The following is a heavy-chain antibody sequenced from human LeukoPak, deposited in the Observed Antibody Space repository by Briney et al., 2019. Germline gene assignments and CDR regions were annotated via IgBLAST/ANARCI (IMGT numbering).Heavy chain of an antibody. CDR3: ARGFGALLA. V-gene: IGHV3-23*05. D-gene: IGHD3-16*01. J-gene: IGHJ4*02. CDR1: GFTFSSYW. Sequence: PGGSLRLSCAASGFTFSSYWMTWVRQASGKGLDWVAGISSDSSTYYVDSVKGRFTISRDNSKNTVFLQMDSLRADDTALYYCARGFGALLAWGQGTLVTVSS. CDR2: ISSDSST.